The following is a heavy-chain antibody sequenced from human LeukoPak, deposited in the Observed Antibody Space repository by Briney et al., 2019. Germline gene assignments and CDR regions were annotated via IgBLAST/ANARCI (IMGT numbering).Heavy chain of an antibody. CDR2: VYYSGTA. CDR3: ARHRGDILNAYVL. J-gene: IGHJ4*02. V-gene: IGHV4-39*01. D-gene: IGHD3-9*01. Sequence: PAQTLSLTCTVSGDSISSSAYDWGWIHQPPGRGLEWIGGVYYSGTAYSHLSLRSRVTISVDTTKSQIFLMLSSVTAAVTAVYYCARHRGDILNAYVLWGQGTLVSVSS. CDR1: GDSISSSAYD.